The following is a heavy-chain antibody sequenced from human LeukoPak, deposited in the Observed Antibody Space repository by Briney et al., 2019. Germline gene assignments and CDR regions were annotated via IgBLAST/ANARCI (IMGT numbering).Heavy chain of an antibody. V-gene: IGHV1-18*01. J-gene: IGHJ5*02. CDR1: GYTFTSYG. Sequence: ASVKLSCKASGYTFTSYGISWVRQAPGQGLEWMGWISAYNGNTNYAQKLQGRVTMTTDTSTSTAYMELRSLRSDDTAVYYCARGTDYDFWSGYYKFGYWFDPWGQGTLVTVSS. CDR2: ISAYNGNT. CDR3: ARGTDYDFWSGYYKFGYWFDP. D-gene: IGHD3-3*01.